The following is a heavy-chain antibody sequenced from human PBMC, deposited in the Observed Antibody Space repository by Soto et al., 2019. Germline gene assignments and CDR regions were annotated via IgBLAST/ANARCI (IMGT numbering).Heavy chain of an antibody. J-gene: IGHJ6*02. D-gene: IGHD4-17*01. CDR3: ARVWYGDPYYYYGMDV. CDR1: GFTVSSNY. CDR2: IYSGGST. Sequence: EVQLVETGGGLIQPGGSLRLSCAASGFTVSSNYMSWVRQAPGKGLEWVSVIYSGGSTYYADSVKGRFTISRDNSKNTLYLQMNSLRAEDTAVYYCARVWYGDPYYYYGMDVWGQGTTVTVSS. V-gene: IGHV3-53*02.